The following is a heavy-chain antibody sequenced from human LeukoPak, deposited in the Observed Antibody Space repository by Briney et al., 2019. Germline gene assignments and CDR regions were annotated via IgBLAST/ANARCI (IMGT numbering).Heavy chain of an antibody. CDR1: GASVGSAGYY. D-gene: IGHD1-26*01. CDR3: ARTQSQSGSYRYYFAY. CDR2: VYYIDNT. J-gene: IGHJ4*02. Sequence: SETLSPTCTVSGASVGSAGYYWSWIRQPPGGGLEWIGYVYYIDNTNYNPSLKSRVTMSVNPSKNQFSLNLHSVTAADTAMYYCARTQSQSGSYRYYFAYWGQGTLVTVSS. V-gene: IGHV4-61*08.